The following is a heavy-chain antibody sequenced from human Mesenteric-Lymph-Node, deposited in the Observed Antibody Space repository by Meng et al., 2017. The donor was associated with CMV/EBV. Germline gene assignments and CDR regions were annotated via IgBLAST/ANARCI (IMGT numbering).Heavy chain of an antibody. J-gene: IGHJ4*02. CDR1: GYTFSNAA. CDR3: ARDTWSVDY. Sequence: KVSCKTSGYTFSNAAMHWVRQAPGQRLEWMGRINAGTSNTIYSQSFKGRVTITRDTSASTAYMELSSLRSEDTAVYYSARDTWSVDYWGQGTLVTVSS. V-gene: IGHV1-3*01. CDR2: INAGTSNT. D-gene: IGHD3-3*01.